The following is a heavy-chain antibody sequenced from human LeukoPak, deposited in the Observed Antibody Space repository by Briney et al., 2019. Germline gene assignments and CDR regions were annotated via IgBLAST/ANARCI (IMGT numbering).Heavy chain of an antibody. J-gene: IGHJ4*02. CDR3: ARAAYYYDSSGYRFDY. CDR2: IYYSGST. V-gene: IGHV4-61*01. D-gene: IGHD3-22*01. CDR1: VGSVSSGSYY. Sequence: SSETLSLTCTVSVGSVSSGSYYWSWIRQPPGKGLEWIGNIYYSGSTNYNPSLKSRGTISGDMSKNQFSLKLSSVTAADTAVYYCARAAYYYDSSGYRFDYWGQGTLVTVSS.